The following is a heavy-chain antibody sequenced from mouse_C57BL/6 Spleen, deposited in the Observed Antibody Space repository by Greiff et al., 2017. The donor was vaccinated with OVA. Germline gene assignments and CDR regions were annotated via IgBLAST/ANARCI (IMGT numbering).Heavy chain of an antibody. Sequence: EVQLQESGPELVKPGASVKMSCKASGYTFTDYNMHWVKQSHGKSLEWIGYINPNNGGTSYNQKFKGKATLTVNKSSSTAYMELRSLTSEDSAVYYCARGATTVVATTYYFDYWGQGTTLTVSS. D-gene: IGHD1-1*01. CDR1: GYTFTDYN. J-gene: IGHJ2*01. CDR3: ARGATTVVATTYYFDY. V-gene: IGHV1-22*01. CDR2: INPNNGGT.